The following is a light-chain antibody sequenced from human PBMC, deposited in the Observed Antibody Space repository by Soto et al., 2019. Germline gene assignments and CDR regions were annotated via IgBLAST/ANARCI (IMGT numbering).Light chain of an antibody. Sequence: QSVLTQPPSASGTPGQSVTISCSGSTSSIGSNYVYWYQQLPGTAPKLLIYSNNQRPSGVPDRFSGSKSGTSASLAISGLRSEDEADYHCAAWDDSLSGLVFGGGTQLTVL. J-gene: IGLJ2*01. CDR3: AAWDDSLSGLV. CDR1: TSSIGSNY. CDR2: SNN. V-gene: IGLV1-47*01.